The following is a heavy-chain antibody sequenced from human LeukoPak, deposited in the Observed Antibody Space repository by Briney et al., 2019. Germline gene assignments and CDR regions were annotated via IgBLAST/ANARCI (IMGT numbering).Heavy chain of an antibody. Sequence: SVKVSCKASGGTFSNYAISWVRQAPGQGLEWMGGIIPIFGTANYAQKFRGRVTITADKSTRTAYMELSSLRSEDTAVYYCARDRGPAHSGWHGPPPNWFDPWGQGTLVTVSS. D-gene: IGHD6-19*01. CDR1: GGTFSNYA. V-gene: IGHV1-69*06. CDR3: ARDRGPAHSGWHGPPPNWFDP. J-gene: IGHJ5*02. CDR2: IIPIFGTA.